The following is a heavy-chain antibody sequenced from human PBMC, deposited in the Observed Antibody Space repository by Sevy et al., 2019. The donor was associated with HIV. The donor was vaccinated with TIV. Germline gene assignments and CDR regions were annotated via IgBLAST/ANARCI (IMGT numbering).Heavy chain of an antibody. V-gene: IGHV3-13*01. CDR1: GFTFSRYD. D-gene: IGHD1-26*01. CDR2: IGTAGDT. J-gene: IGHJ3*02. Sequence: GGSLRLSCAASGFTFSRYDMHWVRQATGKGLEWVSTIGTAGDTYYPGSVKGRFTISRENAKKSLYLQMNSLRAGDTAVYYCARGTRYSGSYYLGDDAFDIWGQGTMVTVSS. CDR3: ARGTRYSGSYYLGDDAFDI.